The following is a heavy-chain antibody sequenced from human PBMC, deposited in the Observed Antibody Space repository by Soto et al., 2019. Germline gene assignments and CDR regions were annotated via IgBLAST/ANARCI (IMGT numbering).Heavy chain of an antibody. V-gene: IGHV3-7*01. CDR1: GFTFSSYW. Sequence: EVQLVESGGGLVQPGGSLRLSCAASGFTFSSYWMSWVRQAPGKGLEWVANIKQDGREKYYVDSVKGRFTISRDNAKNELYLPMSGLRAEDTAVYYCASEGEYEFWGGYSNYYYYYGMDVWCQGTTVTVSS. CDR2: IKQDGREK. CDR3: ASEGEYEFWGGYSNYYYYYGMDV. J-gene: IGHJ6*02. D-gene: IGHD3-3*01.